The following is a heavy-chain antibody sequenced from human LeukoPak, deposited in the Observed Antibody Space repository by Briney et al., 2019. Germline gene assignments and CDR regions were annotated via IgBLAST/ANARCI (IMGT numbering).Heavy chain of an antibody. J-gene: IGHJ5*01. CDR3: AKDLHDYGNYVGWFDS. V-gene: IGHV3-23*01. D-gene: IGHD4-11*01. CDR2: ISGRSDAT. CDR1: GFTFSSFH. Sequence: GGSLRLSCSASGFTFSSFHMNWVRQAPGKGLEWVSYISGRSDATYYADSVKGRFTISRDNSKTTLFLQMNSLRAEDTAVYYCAKDLHDYGNYVGWFDSWGQGTLVTVSS.